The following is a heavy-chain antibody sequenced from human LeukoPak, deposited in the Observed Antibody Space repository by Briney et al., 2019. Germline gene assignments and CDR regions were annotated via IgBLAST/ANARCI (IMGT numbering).Heavy chain of an antibody. D-gene: IGHD5-24*01. CDR1: GYTFTSYD. Sequence: GASVKVSCRASGYTFTSYDINWVRQATGQGLEWTGWMNPNSGNTGYAQKFQGRVTITRNTSISTAYMELSSLRSEDTAVYYCARASERRDGYNLGYWGQGTLVTVSS. J-gene: IGHJ4*02. CDR3: ARASERRDGYNLGY. V-gene: IGHV1-8*03. CDR2: MNPNSGNT.